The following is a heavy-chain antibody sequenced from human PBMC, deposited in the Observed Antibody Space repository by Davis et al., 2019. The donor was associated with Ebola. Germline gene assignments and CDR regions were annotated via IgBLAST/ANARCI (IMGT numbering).Heavy chain of an antibody. CDR1: GFTFSSYG. D-gene: IGHD3-3*01. CDR3: ACTIFGTIGNFDY. J-gene: IGHJ4*02. CDR2: IWYDGSNK. V-gene: IGHV3-33*01. Sequence: GESLKISCAASGFTFSSYGMHWVRQAPGKGLEWVAVIWYDGSNKYYADSVKGRFTISRDNSKNTLYLQMNSLRDEDTAVYYCACTIFGTIGNFDYWGQGTLVTVSS.